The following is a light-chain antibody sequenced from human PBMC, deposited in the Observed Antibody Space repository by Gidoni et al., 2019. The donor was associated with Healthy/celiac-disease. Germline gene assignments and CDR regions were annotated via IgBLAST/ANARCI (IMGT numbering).Light chain of an antibody. CDR2: GAS. V-gene: IGKV3-20*01. J-gene: IGKJ2*01. CDR3: QQYCSSPLYT. CDR1: QSVSSSY. Sequence: SVLTHSPGTLSLSPGERATLSCRASQSVSSSYLAWYQQKPGQAPSLLIYGASSRATGIPDRFSGSGSGTDFTLTISRLEPEDFSVYYCQQYCSSPLYTFGQGTKLEIK.